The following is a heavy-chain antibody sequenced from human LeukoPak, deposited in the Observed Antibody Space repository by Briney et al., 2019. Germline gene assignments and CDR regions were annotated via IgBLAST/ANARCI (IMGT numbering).Heavy chain of an antibody. J-gene: IGHJ4*02. CDR3: TTSSIAARRLTY. Sequence: MTGGSLRLSCAASGFTFSSYAMHWVRQAPGKGLEWVGRIKSKTDGGTTDYAAPVKGRFTISRDDSKNTLYLQMNSLKTEDTAVYYCTTSSIAARRLTYWGQGTLVTVSS. D-gene: IGHD6-6*01. CDR2: IKSKTDGGTT. CDR1: GFTFSSYA. V-gene: IGHV3-15*01.